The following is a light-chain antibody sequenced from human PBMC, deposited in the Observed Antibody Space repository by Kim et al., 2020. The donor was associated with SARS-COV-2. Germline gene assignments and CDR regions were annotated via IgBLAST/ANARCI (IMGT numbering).Light chain of an antibody. V-gene: IGLV1-51*01. CDR1: RSNIGNNP. CDR3: ATWDSSLSVGV. CDR2: DND. J-gene: IGLJ3*02. Sequence: QSALTQPPSVSAAPGQKVTISCSGSRSNIGNNPVYWYQQFPGTAPKLITYDNDKRPSGIPDRFSSSKSGTSATLCITGLRTGDEADYYCATWDSSLSVGVFGGGTQLTVL.